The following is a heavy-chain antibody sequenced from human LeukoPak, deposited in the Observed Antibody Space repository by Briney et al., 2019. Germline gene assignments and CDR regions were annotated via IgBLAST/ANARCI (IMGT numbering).Heavy chain of an antibody. CDR2: ISTTGSCI. J-gene: IGHJ4*02. Sequence: PGGSLRLSCAASGFTFSSYAMNWVRQAPGKGLEWVSYISTTGSCIYYADSVKGRFTISRDNVKNLLYLQMNSLRAEDTAVYYCARVQRGIAVALDYWGQGTLATVSS. CDR3: ARVQRGIAVALDY. D-gene: IGHD6-19*01. V-gene: IGHV3-21*05. CDR1: GFTFSSYA.